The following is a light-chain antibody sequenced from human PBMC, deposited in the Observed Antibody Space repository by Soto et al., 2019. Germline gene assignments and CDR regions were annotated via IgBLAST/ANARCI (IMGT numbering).Light chain of an antibody. Sequence: QTVVTQEPSFSVSPGGTVTLTCGLSSGSVSSSYYPSWYQQTPGQAPRTLIYNTDTRPSGVPDRFSGSILGNKAALTITGAQADDECDYYCVLYVGRGISVFGGGTKLTVL. CDR1: SGSVSSSYY. J-gene: IGLJ2*01. CDR2: NTD. V-gene: IGLV8-61*01. CDR3: VLYVGRGISV.